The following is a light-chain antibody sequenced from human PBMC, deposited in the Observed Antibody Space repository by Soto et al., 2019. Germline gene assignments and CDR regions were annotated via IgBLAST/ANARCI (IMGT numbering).Light chain of an antibody. CDR1: TGPVTSGHY. CDR2: DTN. V-gene: IGLV7-46*01. Sequence: QAVVTQEPSLTVSPEGTVTLTCGSRTGPVTSGHYPYWFQQKPGQAPRTLIYDTNNKHSWTPARFSGSLLGGKAALTLSGAQPEDEAEYYCLLSYSGARVFGTGTKVTVL. J-gene: IGLJ1*01. CDR3: LLSYSGARV.